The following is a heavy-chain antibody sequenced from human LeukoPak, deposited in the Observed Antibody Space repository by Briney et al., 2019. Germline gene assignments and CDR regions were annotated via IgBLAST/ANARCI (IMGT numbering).Heavy chain of an antibody. CDR3: ARSIPYGTTWYGRSDY. Sequence: GGSLRLSCAASGFTFRSDWMSWVRQSPEKGLEWAANINPDGSATYYVDSVKGRFTISRDNALNSLYLQMNSLRAEDTAIYYCARSIPYGTTWYGRSDYWGQGTLVTVSS. J-gene: IGHJ4*02. CDR1: GFTFRSDW. D-gene: IGHD6-13*01. V-gene: IGHV3-7*03. CDR2: INPDGSAT.